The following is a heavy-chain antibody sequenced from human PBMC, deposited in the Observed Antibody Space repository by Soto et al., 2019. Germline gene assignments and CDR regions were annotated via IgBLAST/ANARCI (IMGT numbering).Heavy chain of an antibody. CDR3: ARDLSLLISVAGRASYYYGLDV. D-gene: IGHD6-19*01. J-gene: IGHJ6*02. CDR1: GFTFSSYS. CDR2: ISSSSSYI. V-gene: IGHV3-21*01. Sequence: GSLRLSCAASGFTFSSYSMNWVRQAPGKGLEWVSSISSSSSYIYYADSVKGRVSITRDTSATTAYMELSSLRSEDTAVYFCARDLSLLISVAGRASYYYGLDVWGHGTTVTVSS.